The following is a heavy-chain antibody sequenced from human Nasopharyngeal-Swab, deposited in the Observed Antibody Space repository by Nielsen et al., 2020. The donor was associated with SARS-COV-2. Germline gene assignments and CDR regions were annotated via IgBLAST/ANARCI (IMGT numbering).Heavy chain of an antibody. Sequence: GGSLRLSCTASGFTLGDYAMSWVRQAPGKGLEWVGFIRSKAYGGTTEYAASVKGRFTISRDDSKSIAYLQMNSLKTEDTAVYYCTREYYDSSGYYYIWGDYWGQGTLVTVSS. CDR3: TREYYDSSGYYYIWGDY. CDR2: IRSKAYGGTT. D-gene: IGHD3-22*01. V-gene: IGHV3-49*04. J-gene: IGHJ4*02. CDR1: GFTLGDYA.